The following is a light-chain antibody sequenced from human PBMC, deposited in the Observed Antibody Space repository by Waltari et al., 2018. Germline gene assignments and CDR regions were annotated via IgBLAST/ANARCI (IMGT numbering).Light chain of an antibody. CDR3: CSYAGSNTLV. CDR2: EGT. Sequence: QSALTQPASVSGSPGQSITISCTGTSSDVGSYNLVSWYQQHPGKAPKLMIDEGTKRPSGVSNRFSGAQSGNTASLTISGLQAEDEADYYCCSYAGSNTLVFGGGTKLTVL. V-gene: IGLV2-23*01. J-gene: IGLJ3*02. CDR1: SSDVGSYNL.